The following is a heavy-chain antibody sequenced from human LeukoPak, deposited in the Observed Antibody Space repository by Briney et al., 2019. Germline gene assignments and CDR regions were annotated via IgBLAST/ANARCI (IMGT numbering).Heavy chain of an antibody. D-gene: IGHD1-1*01. CDR2: IKQDGSEK. J-gene: IGHJ3*02. Sequence: GGSLRLSCAASGFMFSSNWMSWVRLAPGKGLEWVANIKQDGSEKYYVDSVKGRFTISRDNAKNSLYLQMNSLRAEDTAVYYCARDPGAPTTDAFDIWGQGTMVTVSS. CDR3: ARDPGAPTTDAFDI. V-gene: IGHV3-7*01. CDR1: GFMFSSNW.